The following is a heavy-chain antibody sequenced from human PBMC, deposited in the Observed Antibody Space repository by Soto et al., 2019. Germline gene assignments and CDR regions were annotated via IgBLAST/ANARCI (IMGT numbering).Heavy chain of an antibody. D-gene: IGHD1-26*01. CDR1: GLTFDDYA. V-gene: IGHV3-9*01. CDR3: PKYTEVGVHGDAFEV. J-gene: IGHJ3*01. Sequence: GGSLRLSCAASGLTFDDYAMHWVLQPPGKGLEWVSGISWNSGITKYVDSVTGRFTIFRDTAKNSLYLQINSLRAEDTALYFCPKYTEVGVHGDAFEVWGLGTMVTVSS. CDR2: ISWNSGIT.